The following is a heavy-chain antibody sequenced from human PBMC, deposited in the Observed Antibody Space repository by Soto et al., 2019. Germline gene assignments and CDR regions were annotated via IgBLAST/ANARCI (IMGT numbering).Heavy chain of an antibody. Sequence: EVQLLESGGGLVQPGGSLRLSCAASGFTFSSYAMSCVRQDPGKGLERVSAISGSGGSTYYADSVKGRYTISRDNSNITLHLQMNTLRAEDTAVYNCAKEAPDIVVVVAAITRSCMDVWGKGTTVTVSS. CDR1: GFTFSSYA. D-gene: IGHD2-15*01. CDR2: ISGSGGST. CDR3: AKEAPDIVVVVAAITRSCMDV. V-gene: IGHV3-23*01. J-gene: IGHJ6*03.